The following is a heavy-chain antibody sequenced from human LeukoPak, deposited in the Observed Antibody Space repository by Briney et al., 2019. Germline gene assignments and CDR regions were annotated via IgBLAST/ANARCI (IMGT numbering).Heavy chain of an antibody. CDR3: ARSDYDILTGYYSAHGMDV. Sequence: GGSLRLSCAASGFTFSSYGMHWVRQAPGKGLEWVAVIWYDGSNKYYADSVKGRFTISRDNSKNTLYLQMNSLRAEDTAVYYCARSDYDILTGYYSAHGMDVWGKGTTVTVSS. CDR2: IWYDGSNK. CDR1: GFTFSSYG. J-gene: IGHJ6*04. V-gene: IGHV3-33*01. D-gene: IGHD3-9*01.